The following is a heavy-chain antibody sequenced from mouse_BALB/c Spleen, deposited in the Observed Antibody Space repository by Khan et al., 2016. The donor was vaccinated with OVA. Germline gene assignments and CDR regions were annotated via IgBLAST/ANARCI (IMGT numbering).Heavy chain of an antibody. Sequence: VQLQQSGTVLARPGASVKMSCKASGYSFTSYLIHWVKQRPGQGLEWIGDIYPGNGDTTYTQRFQDKAKLTAGTSASTAYMELSSLTHEDSAVYYCARGGYSSFSYWGQGTLVTVSA. CDR1: GYSFTSYL. V-gene: IGHV1-5*01. D-gene: IGHD1-3*01. J-gene: IGHJ3*01. CDR2: IYPGNGDT. CDR3: ARGGYSSFSY.